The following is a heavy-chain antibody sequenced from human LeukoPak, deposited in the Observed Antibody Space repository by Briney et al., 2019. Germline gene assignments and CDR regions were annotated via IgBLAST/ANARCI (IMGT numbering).Heavy chain of an antibody. D-gene: IGHD2-15*01. CDR2: INQAGSEK. J-gene: IGHJ5*02. CDR3: ARVVVGVTNRFDP. Sequence: GGSLRLSCAASGFIFSSYWMSWVRQAPGKGLEWVANINQAGSEKYYVDSVKGRFTISRDNAKNSLFLQMNSLRAEDTAVYFCARVVVGVTNRFDPWGQGTLVIVSS. V-gene: IGHV3-7*05. CDR1: GFIFSSYW.